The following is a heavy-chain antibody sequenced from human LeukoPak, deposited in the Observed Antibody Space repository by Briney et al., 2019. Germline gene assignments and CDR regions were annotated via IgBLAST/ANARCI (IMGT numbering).Heavy chain of an antibody. Sequence: GGSLRLSCAASGCTFRTYAISWVRQAPGKGLKWVSTISGSGYSTYYADSVKGRFTISRDTSKNTLYLEMNSLRAEDTAVYYCARGEAVAGAGDYDYWGQGTLVTVPS. CDR3: ARGEAVAGAGDYDY. V-gene: IGHV3-23*01. D-gene: IGHD6-13*01. J-gene: IGHJ4*02. CDR2: ISGSGYST. CDR1: GCTFRTYA.